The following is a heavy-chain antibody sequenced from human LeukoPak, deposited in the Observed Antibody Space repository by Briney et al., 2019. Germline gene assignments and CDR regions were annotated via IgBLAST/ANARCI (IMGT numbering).Heavy chain of an antibody. D-gene: IGHD6-13*01. CDR2: ISYDGSNK. J-gene: IGHJ4*02. V-gene: IGHV3-30-3*02. CDR3: AKTRPLDSSSWSHGDY. Sequence: GRSLRLSCAASGFTFSSYAMHWVRQAPGKGLEWVAVISYDGSNKYYADSVKGRFTISRDNSKNTLYLQMNSLRAEDTAVYYCAKTRPLDSSSWSHGDYWGQGTLVTVSS. CDR1: GFTFSSYA.